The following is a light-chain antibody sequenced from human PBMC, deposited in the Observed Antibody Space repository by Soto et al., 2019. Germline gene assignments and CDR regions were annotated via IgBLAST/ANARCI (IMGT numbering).Light chain of an antibody. CDR1: SSVVGSYNL. CDR3: GSYAGSSPVV. Sequence: QSALTQPASVSGSPGQSITISCTGTSSVVGSYNLFSWYQQHPGKAPKRMIYEGSKRPSGVSNRFSGSKAGNTASLTISGLQAEDEADYCFGSYAGSSPVVFGGGTQLTV. J-gene: IGLJ2*01. V-gene: IGLV2-23*01. CDR2: EGS.